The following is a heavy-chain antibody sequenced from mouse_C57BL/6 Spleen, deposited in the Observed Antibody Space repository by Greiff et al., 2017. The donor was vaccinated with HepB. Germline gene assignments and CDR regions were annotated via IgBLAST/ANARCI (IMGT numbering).Heavy chain of an antibody. CDR2: INPSNGGT. D-gene: IGHD1-1*01. J-gene: IGHJ3*01. CDR3: ARGYGSSYGFAY. CDR1: GYTFTSYW. Sequence: QVQLQQPGTELVKPGASVKLSCKASGYTFTSYWMHWVKQRPGQGLEWIVNINPSNGGTNYNEKFKSKATLTVDKSSSTAYMQRSSLTSEDSAVYYCARGYGSSYGFAYWGQGTLVTVSA. V-gene: IGHV1-53*01.